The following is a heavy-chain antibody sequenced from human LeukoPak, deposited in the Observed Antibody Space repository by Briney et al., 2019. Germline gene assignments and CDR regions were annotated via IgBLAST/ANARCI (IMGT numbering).Heavy chain of an antibody. CDR2: IIPIFGTA. CDR1: GGTFSSYA. Sequence: SVKVSCKASGGTFSSYAISWMRQAPGQGLEWMGGIIPIFGTANYAQKFQGRVTITADESTSTAYMELSSLRSEDTAVYYCARGPRRLNDYGDYSFAFYWGQGTLVTVSS. J-gene: IGHJ4*02. V-gene: IGHV1-69*13. D-gene: IGHD4-17*01. CDR3: ARGPRRLNDYGDYSFAFY.